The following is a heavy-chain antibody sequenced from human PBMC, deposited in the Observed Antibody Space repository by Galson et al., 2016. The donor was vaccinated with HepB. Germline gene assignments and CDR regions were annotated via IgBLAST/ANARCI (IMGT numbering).Heavy chain of an antibody. D-gene: IGHD1-26*01. Sequence: SLRLSCAASGFMFNAYAIHWVRQAPGKGLEWLALISYDGHNYYYADSVKGRLTISRDNAKNTVYLQMKSLRPEDTAVFYCAGGRIVGAMDSWGQGTLVTVSS. V-gene: IGHV3-30-3*01. CDR3: AGGRIVGAMDS. J-gene: IGHJ4*02. CDR1: GFMFNAYA. CDR2: ISYDGHNY.